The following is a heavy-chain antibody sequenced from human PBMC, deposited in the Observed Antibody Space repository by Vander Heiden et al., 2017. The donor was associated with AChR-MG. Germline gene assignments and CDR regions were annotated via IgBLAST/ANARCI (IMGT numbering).Heavy chain of an antibody. CDR1: GGTFSSYA. CDR3: ARTTNYDFWSGYYRGGGYFDY. Sequence: QVQLVQSGAEVKKPGSSVKVSCKASGGTFSSYAISWVRQAPGQGLEWMGGIIPIFGTANYEQKFQGRVTITADKSTSTAYMELSSLRSEDTAVYYCARTTNYDFWSGYYRGGGYFDYWGQGTLVTVS. D-gene: IGHD3-3*01. CDR2: IIPIFGTA. J-gene: IGHJ4*02. V-gene: IGHV1-69*06.